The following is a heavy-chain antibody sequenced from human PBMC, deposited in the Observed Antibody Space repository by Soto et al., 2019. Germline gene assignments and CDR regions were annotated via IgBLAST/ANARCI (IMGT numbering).Heavy chain of an antibody. V-gene: IGHV3-30*18. Sequence: EGSLRLSCSASEFTFRSYGMHWVRQAPGKGLEWEAVISYDGSNKYYAYAVKSRFTISRDNSKNTLYLQMNSLRGEDKAVYYCAKDRSGNGNFQQASGYYYGMDVWGKGTTVSVSS. CDR3: AKDRSGNGNFQQASGYYYGMDV. J-gene: IGHJ6*04. CDR2: ISYDGSNK. D-gene: IGHD1-7*01. CDR1: EFTFRSYG.